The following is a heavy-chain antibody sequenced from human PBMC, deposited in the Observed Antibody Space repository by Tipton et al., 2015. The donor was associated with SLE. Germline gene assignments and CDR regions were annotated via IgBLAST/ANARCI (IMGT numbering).Heavy chain of an antibody. V-gene: IGHV3-30*02. CDR3: AKDPHSSLSSIGY. D-gene: IGHD3-22*01. CDR1: GYIFTDYW. J-gene: IGHJ4*02. Sequence: QLVQSGAEVKKPGESLKISCNTSGYIFTDYWIGWVRRAPGKGLEWVAFIWYDGSNNYYAESVKGRFTISRDNSKNTLHLQMNSLRAEDTAVYYCAKDPHSSLSSIGYWGQGTLVTVSS. CDR2: IWYDGSNN.